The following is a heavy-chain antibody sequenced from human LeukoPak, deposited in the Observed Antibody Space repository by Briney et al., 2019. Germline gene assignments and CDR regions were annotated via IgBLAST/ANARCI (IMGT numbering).Heavy chain of an antibody. V-gene: IGHV3-48*03. Sequence: PGGSLSLSCAASGFTFSTYEMHWVRQAPGKGLEWVSDISSSGSTIYYADSVKGRFTTSRDNAKNLLYLQMHSLRAEDTAVYYCSLLAVASPQDTWGQGTLVTVSS. CDR2: ISSSGSTI. CDR1: GFTFSTYE. CDR3: SLLAVASPQDT. D-gene: IGHD6-19*01. J-gene: IGHJ5*02.